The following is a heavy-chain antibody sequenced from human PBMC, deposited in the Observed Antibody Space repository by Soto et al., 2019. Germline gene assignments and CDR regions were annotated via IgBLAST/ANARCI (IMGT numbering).Heavy chain of an antibody. CDR1: GGSVTNSSYY. Sequence: PSETLSLTCTVSGGSVTNSSYYWGWIRQSPGKGLEWIGSVYYRGRSYSKSSVKSRVTISVDTSKNRFSLSLHSVTGSDTAVYFCVIQRATVPTQADFYYCGPGARVTVSS. CDR3: VIQRATVPTQADFYY. D-gene: IGHD5-12*01. V-gene: IGHV4-39*01. J-gene: IGHJ4*02. CDR2: VYYRGRS.